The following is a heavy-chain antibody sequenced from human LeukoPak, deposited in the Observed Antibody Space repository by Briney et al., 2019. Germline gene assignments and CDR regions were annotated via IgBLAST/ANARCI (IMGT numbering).Heavy chain of an antibody. CDR2: ISYDGSNK. CDR3: AKDLTMVRGYGFDY. Sequence: PGGSLRLSCAASGFTFSSYGMPWVRQAPGKGLEWVAVISYDGSNKYYADSVKGRFTISRDNSKNTLYLQMNSLRAEDTAVYYCAKDLTMVRGYGFDYWGQGTLVTVSS. V-gene: IGHV3-30*18. CDR1: GFTFSSYG. D-gene: IGHD3-10*01. J-gene: IGHJ4*02.